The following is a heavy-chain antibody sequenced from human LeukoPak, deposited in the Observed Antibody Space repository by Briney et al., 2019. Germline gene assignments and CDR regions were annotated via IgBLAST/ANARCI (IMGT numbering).Heavy chain of an antibody. CDR3: ARGPSAYTSESDY. J-gene: IGHJ4*02. Sequence: GGSLRLSCEASGFTFSSYAMHWVRQAPGKGLEWVAVISFDEIKKHYAHSVKGRVTISRDNSKSTLYLQMNSLRAEDTAVYYCARGPSAYTSESDYWGQGTLVTVSS. D-gene: IGHD2-21*01. CDR1: GFTFSSYA. V-gene: IGHV3-30-3*01. CDR2: ISFDEIKK.